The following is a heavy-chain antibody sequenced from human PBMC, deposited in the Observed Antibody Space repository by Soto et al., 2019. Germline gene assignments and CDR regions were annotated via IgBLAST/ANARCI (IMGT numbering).Heavy chain of an antibody. J-gene: IGHJ4*02. Sequence: PGGSLRLSCAASGFTFSSYAMSWVRQAPGKGLEWVSAISGSGGSTYYADSVKGRSTISRDNSKNTLYLQMNSLRAEDTAVYYCAKDSRVAGTSPRDFDYWGQGTLVTVSS. CDR3: AKDSRVAGTSPRDFDY. CDR1: GFTFSSYA. D-gene: IGHD6-19*01. V-gene: IGHV3-23*01. CDR2: ISGSGGST.